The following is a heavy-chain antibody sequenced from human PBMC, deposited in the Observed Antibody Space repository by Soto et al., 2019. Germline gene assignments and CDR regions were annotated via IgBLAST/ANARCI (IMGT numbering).Heavy chain of an antibody. CDR3: ARGGYCNSTSCYRCGLDV. V-gene: IGHV3-30-3*01. CDR1: GFTFSSYA. CDR2: ISYDGANK. D-gene: IGHD2-2*03. J-gene: IGHJ6*02. Sequence: QVQLVESGGGVVQPGRSLRLSCAASGFTFSSYAMHWVRQAPGKGLEWVAVISYDGANKYYADSVKGRFTISRDSSKNTLHLQMNSLRAEDTAVYFCARGGYCNSTSCYRCGLDVWGQGTTVTVSS.